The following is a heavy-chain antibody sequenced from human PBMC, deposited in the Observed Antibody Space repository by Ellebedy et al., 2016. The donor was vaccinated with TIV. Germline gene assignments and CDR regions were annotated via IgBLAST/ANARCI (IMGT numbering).Heavy chain of an antibody. V-gene: IGHV1-24*01. D-gene: IGHD1-14*01. Sequence: AASVKVSCKVSGYSLSELSMHWVRQAPGKGLEWMGGLDPEDGETVYAQKFQGTVTMTEDTSTDTTYMELSSLRSEDTAVYYCTTEKYNRWGYFGLWGRGTLVTVSS. CDR3: TTEKYNRWGYFGL. CDR1: GYSLSELS. J-gene: IGHJ2*01. CDR2: LDPEDGET.